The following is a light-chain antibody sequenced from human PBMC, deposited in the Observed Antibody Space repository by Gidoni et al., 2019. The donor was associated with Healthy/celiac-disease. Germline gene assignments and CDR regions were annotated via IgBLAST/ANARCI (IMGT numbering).Light chain of an antibody. CDR3: QQSDSTPLT. Sequence: DIQMTPSPSSLSASVGDRVTITCRASQSISSYLNWYQQKPGKAPKLLIYDASSLESGVPSRFSGSGSGTDFTLTISSLQPEDFATYYCQQSDSTPLTFGGGTKVEIK. V-gene: IGKV1-39*01. CDR1: QSISSY. CDR2: DAS. J-gene: IGKJ4*01.